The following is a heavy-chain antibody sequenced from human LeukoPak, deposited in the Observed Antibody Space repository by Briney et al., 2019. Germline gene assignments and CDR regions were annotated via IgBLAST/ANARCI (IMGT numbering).Heavy chain of an antibody. CDR1: GFTFSSYS. D-gene: IGHD4-17*01. Sequence: PGGSLRLSCAASGFTFSSYSMNWVRQAPGKGLEWVSSISSSSSYIYYADSVKGRFTISRDNAKNSLYLQMNSLRAEDTAVYYCANSDKDYEYFDLWGRGTLVTVSS. J-gene: IGHJ2*01. V-gene: IGHV3-21*01. CDR3: ANSDKDYEYFDL. CDR2: ISSSSSYI.